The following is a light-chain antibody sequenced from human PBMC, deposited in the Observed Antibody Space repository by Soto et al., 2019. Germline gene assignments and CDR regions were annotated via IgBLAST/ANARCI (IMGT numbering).Light chain of an antibody. CDR2: GAS. J-gene: IGKJ1*01. CDR1: QSVSTRS. V-gene: IGKV3-20*01. Sequence: ILLSQSPGTLYLCQGEKANLSCRASQSVSTRSLAWYQQKPGQAPRLLISGASSRAADIPDRFSGSGSGTDFTLTINRLEPEDFAVYYCQQYDSSPRTFALGTSVDI. CDR3: QQYDSSPRT.